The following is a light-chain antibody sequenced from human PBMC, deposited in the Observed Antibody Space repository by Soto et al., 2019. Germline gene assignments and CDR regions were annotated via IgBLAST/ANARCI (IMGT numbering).Light chain of an antibody. CDR3: QQRSNWLT. V-gene: IGKV3-11*01. Sequence: IVLTQSPATLSLSPGERATLSCRASQSVSSYLAWYQQKPGQAPSLLIYDASNRATGIPARFSGSGSGTDFTLTITSLEPEDFAAYYCQQRSNWLTFGGGTKVDIK. CDR1: QSVSSY. J-gene: IGKJ4*01. CDR2: DAS.